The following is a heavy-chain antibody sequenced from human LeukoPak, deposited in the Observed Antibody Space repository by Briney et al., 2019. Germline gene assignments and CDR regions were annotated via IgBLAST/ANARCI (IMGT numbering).Heavy chain of an antibody. CDR3: ARSGVLLWFGELLSPTLFDI. CDR1: GYTFTSHG. Sequence: ASVKVSCKASGYTFTSHGISWVRQAPGQGLEWMGWISAYNGNTNYAQKLQGRVTMTTDTSTSTAYMELRSLRSDDTAVYYCARSGVLLWFGELLSPTLFDIWGQGTMVTVSS. V-gene: IGHV1-18*01. D-gene: IGHD3-10*01. CDR2: ISAYNGNT. J-gene: IGHJ3*02.